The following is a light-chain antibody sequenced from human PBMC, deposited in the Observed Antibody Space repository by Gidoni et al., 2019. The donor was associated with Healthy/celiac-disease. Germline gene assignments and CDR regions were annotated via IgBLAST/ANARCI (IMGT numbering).Light chain of an antibody. CDR3: QSYDSSLSGDVV. Sequence: SVLTQPPSVSGAPGQSVTISCTGSSSNIGAGYDVHWYQQLPGTAPKLLIYGNSNRPSGVPDRFSGSKSGTSASLAITGLQAEDEADYYCQSYDSSLSGDVVFGGGTKLTVL. CDR2: GNS. J-gene: IGLJ2*01. CDR1: SSNIGAGYD. V-gene: IGLV1-40*01.